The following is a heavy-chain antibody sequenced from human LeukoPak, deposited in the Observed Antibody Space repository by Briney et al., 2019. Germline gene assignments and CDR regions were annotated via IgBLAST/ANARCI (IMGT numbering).Heavy chain of an antibody. D-gene: IGHD2-21*01. Sequence: ASVKVSCKASGYTFTSYGISWVRQAPGQGLEWMGWISAYNGNTNYAQKLQGRVTMTTDTSTSTAYMELRSLRSDDTAVYYCARVPPVMTQTPPVDYWGQGTLVTVSS. CDR2: ISAYNGNT. V-gene: IGHV1-18*01. CDR1: GYTFTSYG. J-gene: IGHJ4*02. CDR3: ARVPPVMTQTPPVDY.